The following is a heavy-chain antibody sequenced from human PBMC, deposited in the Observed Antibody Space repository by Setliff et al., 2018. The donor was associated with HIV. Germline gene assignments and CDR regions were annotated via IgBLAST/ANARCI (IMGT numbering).Heavy chain of an antibody. CDR3: AKSRAYSSGWDFDY. V-gene: IGHV3-30*02. J-gene: IGHJ4*02. CDR1: GFTFRNYA. Sequence: GGSLRLSCAASGFTFRNYAMGWVRQAPGKGLEWVAFIRYDGSNKYYADSVKGRFTISRDNSKNTLYLQMNSLRAEDTAVYYCAKSRAYSSGWDFDYWGQGTLVTVSS. CDR2: IRYDGSNK. D-gene: IGHD6-19*01.